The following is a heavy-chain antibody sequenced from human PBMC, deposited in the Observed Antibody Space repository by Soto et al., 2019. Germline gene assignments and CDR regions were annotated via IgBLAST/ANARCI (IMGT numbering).Heavy chain of an antibody. CDR1: GGSFRGYY. CDR3: ARGLDGNEHPLDY. Sequence: SETLSLTCAVYGGSFRGYYWIWIRQPPGKGLEWIGEITHSGSTNYNPSLKSRVTISLDPSKNQFYLKLSSVTAADTAVYYCARGLDGNEHPLDYWGQGTLVTVSS. V-gene: IGHV4-34*01. J-gene: IGHJ4*02. CDR2: ITHSGST. D-gene: IGHD1-1*01.